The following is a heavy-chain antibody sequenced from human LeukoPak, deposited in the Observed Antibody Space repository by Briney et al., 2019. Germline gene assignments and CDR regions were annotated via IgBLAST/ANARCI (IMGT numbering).Heavy chain of an antibody. J-gene: IGHJ6*03. Sequence: GGSLRLSCAASGFTFSDYYMSWIRQAPGKGLEWVSYISSSGSTIYYADSVKGRFTISRDNAKNSLHLQMNSLRAEDTAVYYCARVADLYAYMDVWGKGTTVTVSS. CDR3: ARVADLYAYMDV. CDR1: GFTFSDYY. D-gene: IGHD5/OR15-5a*01. CDR2: ISSSGSTI. V-gene: IGHV3-11*01.